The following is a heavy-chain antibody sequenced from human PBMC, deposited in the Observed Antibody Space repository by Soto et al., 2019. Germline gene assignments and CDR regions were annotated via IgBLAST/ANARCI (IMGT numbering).Heavy chain of an antibody. J-gene: IGHJ3*02. D-gene: IGHD6-19*01. CDR1: GYTFTSYG. CDR3: SRVTCEWLVQTGGGAFDI. V-gene: IGHV1-18*01. Sequence: QVQLVQSGAEVKKPGASVKVSCKASGYTFTSYGISWARQAPGQGREWMGWISAYNGNTNYAQKLQGRVTMTTGAATSTAYMELRRLRSDDTAVYYCSRVTCEWLVQTGGGAFDIGGQGTMVTVSS. CDR2: ISAYNGNT.